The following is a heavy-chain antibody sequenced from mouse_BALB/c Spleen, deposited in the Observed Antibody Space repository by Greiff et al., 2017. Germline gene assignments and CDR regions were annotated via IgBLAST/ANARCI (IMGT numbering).Heavy chain of an antibody. J-gene: IGHJ4*01. D-gene: IGHD2-1*01. CDR3: ARREGNLYAMDY. CDR1: GYSFTSYY. Sequence: QVQLKESGPELVKPGASVKISCKASGYSFTSYYIHWVKQRPGQGLEWIGWIFPGSGNTKYNEKFKGKATLTADTSSSTAYMQLSSLTSEDSAVYFCARREGNLYAMDYWGQGTSVTVSS. V-gene: IGHV1-66*01. CDR2: IFPGSGNT.